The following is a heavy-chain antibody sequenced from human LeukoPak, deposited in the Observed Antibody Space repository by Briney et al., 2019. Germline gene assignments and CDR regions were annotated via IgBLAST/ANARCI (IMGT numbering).Heavy chain of an antibody. V-gene: IGHV3-23*01. CDR3: AKPTIPQPTYYYMDV. CDR1: GFTFSTYG. J-gene: IGHJ6*03. CDR2: ISISGGST. D-gene: IGHD1-14*01. Sequence: GGSLRLSCAASGFTFSTYGMTWVRQATGKGLEWVSGISISGGSTYYADSVKGRFTISRDNSKNTLYLQMNSLRAEDTAVYYCAKPTIPQPTYYYMDVWGKGTTVTVSS.